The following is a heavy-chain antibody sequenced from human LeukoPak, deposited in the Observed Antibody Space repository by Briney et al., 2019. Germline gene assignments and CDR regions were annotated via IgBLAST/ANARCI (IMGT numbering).Heavy chain of an antibody. CDR3: ASRAVAATRVVDY. J-gene: IGHJ4*02. V-gene: IGHV3-30-3*01. D-gene: IGHD6-19*01. Sequence: GGSLRLSCAASGFTFSSYAMHWVRQAPGKGLEWVAVISYDGSNKYYADSVKGRFTISRDNSKNTLYLQMNSLRAEDTAVYYCASRAVAATRVVDYWGQGTLVTVSS. CDR2: ISYDGSNK. CDR1: GFTFSSYA.